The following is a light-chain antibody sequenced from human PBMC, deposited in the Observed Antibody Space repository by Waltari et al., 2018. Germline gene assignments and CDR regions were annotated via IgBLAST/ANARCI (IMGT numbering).Light chain of an antibody. CDR3: SSYTCSTNLV. J-gene: IGLJ1*01. CDR1: SSDVGGYDY. CDR2: DVT. V-gene: IGLV2-14*03. Sequence: QSALTQPASVSGSPGQSITISCTGTSSDVGGYDYVSWSQQHPGKAPKLIIYDVTYRPSGVSIRFSGSKSGNTAVLTISGLQAEDEADYHCSSYTCSTNLVCGTGTKVTVL.